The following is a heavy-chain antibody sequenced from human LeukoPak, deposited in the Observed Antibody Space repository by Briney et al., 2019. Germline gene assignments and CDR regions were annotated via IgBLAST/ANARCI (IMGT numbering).Heavy chain of an antibody. V-gene: IGHV3-30*04. Sequence: GGSLRLSCAASGFTFSSYAMHWVRQAPGKGLEWVAVISYDGSNKYYADSVKGRFTISRDNSKNTLYLQMNSLRAEDTAVYYCAKDRGPYDILTGYYSYWGQGTLVTVSS. CDR2: ISYDGSNK. CDR1: GFTFSSYA. D-gene: IGHD3-9*01. J-gene: IGHJ4*02. CDR3: AKDRGPYDILTGYYSY.